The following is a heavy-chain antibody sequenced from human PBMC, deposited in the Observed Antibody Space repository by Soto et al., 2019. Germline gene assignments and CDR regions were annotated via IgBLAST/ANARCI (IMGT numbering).Heavy chain of an antibody. V-gene: IGHV4-34*01. CDR2: INHSGST. J-gene: IGHJ6*02. D-gene: IGHD2-2*02. CDR1: GGSFSGYY. CDR3: ARGHYCSSTSCYTLYYYYYGMDV. Sequence: PSETLSLTCAVYGGSFSGYYWSWIRQPPGKGLEWIGEINHSGSTNYNPSLKSRVTISVDTSKNQFSLKLSSVTAADTAVYYCARGHYCSSTSCYTLYYYYYGMDVWGQGTTVTVSS.